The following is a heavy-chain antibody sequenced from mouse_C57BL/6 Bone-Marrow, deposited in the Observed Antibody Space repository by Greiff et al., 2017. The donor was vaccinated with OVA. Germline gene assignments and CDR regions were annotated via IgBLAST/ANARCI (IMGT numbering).Heavy chain of an antibody. Sequence: VQVVESVAELARPGASVKLSCKASGYTFTSYGISWVKQRTGQGLEWIGEIYPRSGNTYYNEKFKGKATLTADKSSSTAYMELRSLTSEDSAVYFCARRSLYDGYFSFDYWGQGTTLTVSS. V-gene: IGHV1-81*01. CDR2: IYPRSGNT. CDR1: GYTFTSYG. D-gene: IGHD2-3*01. CDR3: ARRSLYDGYFSFDY. J-gene: IGHJ2*01.